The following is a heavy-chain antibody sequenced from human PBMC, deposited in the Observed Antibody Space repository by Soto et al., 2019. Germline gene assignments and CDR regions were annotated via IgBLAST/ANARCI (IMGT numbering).Heavy chain of an antibody. CDR3: ARGSHPPRDVFDI. J-gene: IGHJ3*02. Sequence: EASVKVSCKASGYTFTSYDINWVRQATGQGLEWMGWMNPNSGNTGYAQKFQGRVTMTRNTSISTAYMELSSLRSEDTAVYYCARGSHPPRDVFDIWGQGTMVTVSS. V-gene: IGHV1-8*01. CDR2: MNPNSGNT. CDR1: GYTFTSYD.